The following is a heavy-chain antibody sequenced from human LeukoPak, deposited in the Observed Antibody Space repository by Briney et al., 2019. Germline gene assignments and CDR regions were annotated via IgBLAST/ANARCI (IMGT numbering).Heavy chain of an antibody. CDR3: AKTDSSGYYADY. J-gene: IGHJ4*02. V-gene: IGHV4-31*03. Sequence: PSETLSLTCTVSGGSTSSGDYYWRWIRQHPGKGLEWIGYIYYSGSTYYNPSLKSRGTISVDTSKNQFSLKLSSVTAADTAMYYCAKTDSSGYYADYWGQGTLVTVSS. D-gene: IGHD3-22*01. CDR1: GGSTSSGDYY. CDR2: IYYSGST.